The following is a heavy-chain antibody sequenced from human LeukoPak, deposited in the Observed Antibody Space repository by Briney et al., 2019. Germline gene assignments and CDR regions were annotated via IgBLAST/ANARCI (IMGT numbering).Heavy chain of an antibody. CDR1: GFTFSSYS. Sequence: PGGSLRLSCAASGFTFSSYSMNWIRQAPGKGLERVSYIRSSGTSIYYADSVKGRFTISRDNAKNSLFLQMNSLRAEDMAVYYCASSSDTMPGTFDYWGQGALVTVSS. J-gene: IGHJ4*02. CDR2: IRSSGTSI. V-gene: IGHV3-48*04. CDR3: ASSSDTMPGTFDY. D-gene: IGHD6-13*01.